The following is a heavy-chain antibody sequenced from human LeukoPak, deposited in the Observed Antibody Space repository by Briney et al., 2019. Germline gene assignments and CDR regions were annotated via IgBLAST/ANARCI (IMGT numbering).Heavy chain of an antibody. CDR2: IYYSGST. D-gene: IGHD4-11*01. V-gene: IGHV4-34*01. CDR1: GGSFSGYY. Sequence: LETLSLTCAVYGGSFSGYYWSWIRQPPGKGLEWIGSIYYSGSTYYNPSLKSRVTISVDTSKNQFSLKLSSVTAADTAVYYCARAATVTREMDVWGKGTTVTVSS. J-gene: IGHJ6*04. CDR3: ARAATVTREMDV.